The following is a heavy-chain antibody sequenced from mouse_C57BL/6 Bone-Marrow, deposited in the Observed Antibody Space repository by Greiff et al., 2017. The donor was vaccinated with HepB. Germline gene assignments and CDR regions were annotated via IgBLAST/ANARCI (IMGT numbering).Heavy chain of an antibody. CDR3: ARPRAIYGSSLAY. D-gene: IGHD1-1*01. CDR1: GFTFSSYA. CDR2: ISDGGSYT. Sequence: EVQLVESGGGLVKPGGSLKLSCAASGFTFSSYAMSWVRQTPEKRLEWVATISDGGSYTYYPDNVKGRFTISRDNAKNNLYLQMSHLKSEDTAMYYCARPRAIYGSSLAYWGQGTRVTVSA. J-gene: IGHJ3*01. V-gene: IGHV5-4*01.